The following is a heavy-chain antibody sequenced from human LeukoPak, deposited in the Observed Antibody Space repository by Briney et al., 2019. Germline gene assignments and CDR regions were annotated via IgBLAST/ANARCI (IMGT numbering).Heavy chain of an antibody. CDR2: IYTSGST. CDR3: ARAHPSSGWYYFDY. CDR1: GGSISSYY. J-gene: IGHJ4*02. V-gene: IGHV4-4*07. Sequence: SETLSLTCTVSGGSISSYYCSWIRQPAGKGLEWIGRIYTSGSTNYNPSLKSRVTMSVDTSKNQFSLKLSSVTAADTAVYYCARAHPSSGWYYFDYWGQGTLVTVSS. D-gene: IGHD6-19*01.